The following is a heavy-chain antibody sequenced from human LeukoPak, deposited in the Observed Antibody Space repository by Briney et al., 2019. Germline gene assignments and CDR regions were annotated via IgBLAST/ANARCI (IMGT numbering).Heavy chain of an antibody. Sequence: PGGSLRLSCAASGFTFSNYWMHWVRQPPGKGPVWVSRINSGGSSTAHADSVKGRFTISRDNAKNTLYPQMNSLRAEDTAVYYCASGPSPYGSDYWGQGTLVTVSS. CDR1: GFTFSNYW. J-gene: IGHJ4*02. CDR3: ASGPSPYGSDY. CDR2: INSGGSST. V-gene: IGHV3-74*01. D-gene: IGHD3-10*01.